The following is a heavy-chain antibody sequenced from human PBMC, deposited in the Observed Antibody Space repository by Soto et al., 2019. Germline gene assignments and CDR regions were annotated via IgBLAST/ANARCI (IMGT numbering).Heavy chain of an antibody. D-gene: IGHD3-10*01. V-gene: IGHV3-23*01. J-gene: IGHJ4*02. Sequence: GGSLRHSCAASGFTFSTYAMSWVRQVPGKGLQWVSAISGSTTITYYADSVRGRFTISRDNSKNTVYLQMNSLRAEDTAVYYCTREVRVSAFWGPGTLVTVT. CDR2: ISGSTTIT. CDR1: GFTFSTYA. CDR3: TREVRVSAF.